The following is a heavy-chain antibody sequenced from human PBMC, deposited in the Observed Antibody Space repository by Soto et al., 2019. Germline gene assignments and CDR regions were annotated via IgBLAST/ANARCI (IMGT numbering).Heavy chain of an antibody. D-gene: IGHD5-12*01. CDR2: ISYDGSNK. CDR3: AREPDSGSNY. J-gene: IGHJ4*02. V-gene: IGHV3-30-3*01. CDR1: GFTFRSYA. Sequence: QVQLVESGGGVVQPGRSLRLSCAASGFTFRSYAMHWVRQAPGKGLEWVAVISYDGSNKYYADSVKGRFTISRDKSKNPLYLHMTSLRAEDTAVDYCAREPDSGSNYWGQGTMVTVS.